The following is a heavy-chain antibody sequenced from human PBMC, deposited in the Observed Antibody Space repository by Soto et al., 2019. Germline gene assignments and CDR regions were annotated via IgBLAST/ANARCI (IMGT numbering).Heavy chain of an antibody. Sequence: PSETLSLTCTVSGVSMISYYWSWIRQPPGKGLEWIGYIYYSGYTDYNPSLKSRVTISVDTSKNQFSLKLSSVTAADTAVYYCARHGDGYNYGTFTGFDFWGQGALVTASS. J-gene: IGHJ4*02. D-gene: IGHD5-12*01. CDR3: ARHGDGYNYGTFTGFDF. V-gene: IGHV4-59*08. CDR1: GVSMISYY. CDR2: IYYSGYT.